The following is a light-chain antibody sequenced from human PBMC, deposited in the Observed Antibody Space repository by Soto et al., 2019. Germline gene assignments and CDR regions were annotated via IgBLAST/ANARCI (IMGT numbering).Light chain of an antibody. Sequence: EIVMTQSPATLYVSPGERATLSCRASQSVSSNLAWYQQKPGQAPRLLIYGASTRATGIPARFSGSGSGTDFTLTISSLQSADFAVYYCQQYNNWPFTFGPGTKVDIK. V-gene: IGKV3-15*01. J-gene: IGKJ3*01. CDR2: GAS. CDR1: QSVSSN. CDR3: QQYNNWPFT.